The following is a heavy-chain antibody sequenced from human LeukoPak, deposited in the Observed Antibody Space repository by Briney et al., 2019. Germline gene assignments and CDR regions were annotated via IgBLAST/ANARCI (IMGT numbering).Heavy chain of an antibody. D-gene: IGHD5-18*01. CDR1: GGSISSYY. J-gene: IGHJ4*02. CDR3: ATNLGLERGYSYGY. CDR2: IYYSGST. Sequence: SETLSLTCSVSGGSISSYYWSWIRHPPGKGLEWIGYIYYSGSTNYNPSLKSRVTISVDTSKNQFSLKLSSVTAADTAVYYCATNLGLERGYSYGYWGQGTLVTVSS. V-gene: IGHV4-59*08.